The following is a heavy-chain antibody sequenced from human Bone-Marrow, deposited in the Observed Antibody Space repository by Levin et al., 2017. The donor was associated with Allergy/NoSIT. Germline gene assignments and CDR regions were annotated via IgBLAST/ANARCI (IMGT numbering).Heavy chain of an antibody. V-gene: IGHV4-39*02. D-gene: IGHD6-25*01. CDR1: GGSISRETSY. CDR2: IHHRGKT. Sequence: SQTLSLTCTVSGGSISRETSYWVWIRQPPGKGLEWIASIHHRGKTYYNPSLKSRVTISIDTSRHYFSLKMKSVTATDTSLYFCARREGSGWGLDYWGQGILVTVSS. J-gene: IGHJ4*02. CDR3: ARREGSGWGLDY.